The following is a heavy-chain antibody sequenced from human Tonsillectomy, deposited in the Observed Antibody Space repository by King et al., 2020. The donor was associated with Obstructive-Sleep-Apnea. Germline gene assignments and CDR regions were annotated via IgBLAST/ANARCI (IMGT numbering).Heavy chain of an antibody. J-gene: IGHJ6*02. V-gene: IGHV3-48*01. CDR2: IAASSSST. CDR3: ARRDVTSGGMDV. Sequence: VQLVESGGGLVQPGGSLRLSCAASGFTFSAYSMHWVRQAPGEGLEWISYIAASSSSTYYAASVKGRLTISRDNAKKSLYLQMNSLRAEDTAVYYCARRDVTSGGMDVWGQGTSVSVSS. D-gene: IGHD4-11*01. CDR1: GFTFSAYS.